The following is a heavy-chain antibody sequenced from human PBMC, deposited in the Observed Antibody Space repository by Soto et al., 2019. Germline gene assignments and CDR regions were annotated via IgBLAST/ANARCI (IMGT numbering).Heavy chain of an antibody. CDR3: ARDRAGDYDYFDY. V-gene: IGHV3-30-3*01. D-gene: IGHD4-17*01. J-gene: IGHJ4*02. CDR1: GFTFSSYA. CDR2: ISYDGSNK. Sequence: GSLRLSCAASGFTFSSYAMHWVRQAPGKGLEWVAVISYDGSNKYYADSVKGRFTISRDNSKNTLYLQMNSLRAEDTAVYYCARDRAGDYDYFDYWGQGTLVTVSS.